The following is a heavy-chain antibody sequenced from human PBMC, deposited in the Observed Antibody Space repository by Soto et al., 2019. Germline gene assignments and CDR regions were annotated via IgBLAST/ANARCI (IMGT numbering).Heavy chain of an antibody. J-gene: IGHJ4*02. CDR1: GFNFNNYA. D-gene: IGHD2-2*02. CDR3: ARNFVYTSDN. CDR2: IAEDGSKK. Sequence: PGGSLRLSCAASGFNFNNYAMHWVRQAPGKGLEWVTLIAEDGSKKYFADSVKGRFTISRDNAKNTLYLQMNSLRVEDTAVYYCARNFVYTSDNWGQGTPVTVSS. V-gene: IGHV3-30*03.